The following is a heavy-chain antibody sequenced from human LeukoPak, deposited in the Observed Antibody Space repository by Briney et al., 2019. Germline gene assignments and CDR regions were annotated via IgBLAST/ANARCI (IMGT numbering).Heavy chain of an antibody. CDR3: TRDVDHDDSTGKGLVDF. D-gene: IGHD4-11*01. V-gene: IGHV1-2*02. Sequence: ASVKVSCKASGYIFTGYYMHWVRQAPGQGLEWMGWINPNRGGTNYAQKFQGRVTMTRDTSINTAHMELNRLTSDDTALYYCTRDVDHDDSTGKGLVDFWGQGTMVTVSS. J-gene: IGHJ3*01. CDR2: INPNRGGT. CDR1: GYIFTGYY.